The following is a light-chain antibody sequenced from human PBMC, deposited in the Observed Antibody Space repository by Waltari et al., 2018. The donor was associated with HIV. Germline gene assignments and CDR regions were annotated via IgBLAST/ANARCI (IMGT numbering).Light chain of an antibody. CDR3: QQYNNWPVQYT. J-gene: IGKJ2*01. CDR1: QSVSSN. Sequence: EIVMTQSPATLSVSPGERATLSCRTSQSVSSNLAWYQQKPGPAPRLLIYGASTRATEIPAMVSGSGSGTEVTLTISSMQSEDFAVDDCQQYNNWPVQYTFGQGTKLEIK. CDR2: GAS. V-gene: IGKV3-15*01.